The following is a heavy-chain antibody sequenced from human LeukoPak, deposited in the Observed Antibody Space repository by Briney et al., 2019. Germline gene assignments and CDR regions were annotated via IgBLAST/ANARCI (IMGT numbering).Heavy chain of an antibody. CDR1: GGSMSNYYISNYY. V-gene: IGHV4-61*01. CDR3: ARVGAAGRYYGMDV. CDR2: IHYSASI. Sequence: SETLSLTCTVSGGSMSNYYISNYYWSWIRQPPGKGLEWIGYIHYSASINYNPSLKSRATISVDTSKNQLSLKLTSVTAADTAVYYCARVGAAGRYYGMDVWGKGTTVTVFS. D-gene: IGHD6-25*01. J-gene: IGHJ6*04.